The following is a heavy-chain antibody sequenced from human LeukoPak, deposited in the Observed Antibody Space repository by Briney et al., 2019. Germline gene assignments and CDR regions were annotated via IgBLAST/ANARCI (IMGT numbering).Heavy chain of an antibody. CDR3: ARDNSRNSNDY. V-gene: IGHV1-46*01. J-gene: IGHJ4*02. D-gene: IGHD1-20*01. Sequence: ASVKGSCKASGYTFTSYYMHWVRQAPGQGLEWMGIINPSGGGTNYAQNFQGRVTMTRDTSTSTVYMELSSLRSEDTAMYYCARDNSRNSNDYWGQGTLVTVSS. CDR1: GYTFTSYY. CDR2: INPSGGGT.